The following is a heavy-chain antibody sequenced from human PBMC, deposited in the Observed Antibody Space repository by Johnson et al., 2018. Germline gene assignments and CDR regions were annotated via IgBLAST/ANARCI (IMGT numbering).Heavy chain of an antibody. Sequence: QVQLVQSGEGLVQPGGSLRLSCAASGFTFSDYYMNWIRQAPGKGLECVSYISNSGTAIYYADSEKGRFTISRDNAKNSLFLQLNSLGAEDTAVYYCARDISYRYSGSDYWGQGTLVTVSS. V-gene: IGHV3-11*04. CDR3: ARDISYRYSGSDY. CDR2: ISNSGTAI. D-gene: IGHD1-26*01. J-gene: IGHJ4*02. CDR1: GFTFSDYY.